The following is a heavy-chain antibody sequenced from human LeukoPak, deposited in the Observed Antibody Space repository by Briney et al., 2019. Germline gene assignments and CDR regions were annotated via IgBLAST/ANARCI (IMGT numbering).Heavy chain of an antibody. V-gene: IGHV3-30*02. CDR1: GFTFSSYG. CDR2: IRYDGSNK. J-gene: IGHJ4*02. D-gene: IGHD3-10*01. CDR3: AKGQDVLWFGELLIFDY. Sequence: GGSLRLSCAASGFTFSSYGMHWVRQAPGKGLEWVAFIRYDGSNKYYADSVKGRFTISRDNSKNTLYLQMNSLRAEDTAVYYCAKGQDVLWFGELLIFDYWGQGTLVTVSS.